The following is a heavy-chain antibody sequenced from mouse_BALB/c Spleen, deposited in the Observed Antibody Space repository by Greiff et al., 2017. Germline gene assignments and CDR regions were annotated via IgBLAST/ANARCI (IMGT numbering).Heavy chain of an antibody. CDR3: ARHYYGSSYGVDY. V-gene: IGHV5-9-3*01. D-gene: IGHD1-1*01. CDR1: GFTFSSYA. J-gene: IGHJ2*01. CDR2: ISSGGSYT. Sequence: EVNVVESGGGLVKPGGSLKLSCAASGFTFSSYAMSWVRQTPEKRLEWVATISSGGSYTYYPDSVKGRFTISRDNAKNTLYLQMSSLRSEDTAMYYCARHYYGSSYGVDYWGQGTTLTVSS.